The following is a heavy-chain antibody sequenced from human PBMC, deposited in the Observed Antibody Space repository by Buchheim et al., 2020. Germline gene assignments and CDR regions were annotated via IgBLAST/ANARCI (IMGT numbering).Heavy chain of an antibody. CDR2: ISYDGSNK. Sequence: QVQLVESGGGVVQPGRSLRLSCAASGFTFSSYAMHWVRQAPGKGLEWVAVISYDGSNKYYADSVKGRFTIPRDNSKNTLYLQMNSLRAEDTAVYYCARSYDFWSGYHLFDYWRQGAL. V-gene: IGHV3-30*04. CDR1: GFTFSSYA. CDR3: ARSYDFWSGYHLFDY. J-gene: IGHJ4*02. D-gene: IGHD3-3*01.